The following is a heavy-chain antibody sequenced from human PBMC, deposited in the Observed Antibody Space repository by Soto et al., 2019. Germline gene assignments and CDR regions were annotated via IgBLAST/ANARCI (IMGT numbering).Heavy chain of an antibody. CDR1: GYSFTSYW. Sequence: PGESLKISCKGSGYSFTSYWIGWVRQMPGKGLEWMGIIYPGDSDTRYSPSFQGQVTISADKSISTSYLQWSSLKASDTAMYYCARLPGDYGHYYYMDVWGKGTTVTVSS. CDR2: IYPGDSDT. J-gene: IGHJ6*03. CDR3: ARLPGDYGHYYYMDV. D-gene: IGHD4-17*01. V-gene: IGHV5-51*01.